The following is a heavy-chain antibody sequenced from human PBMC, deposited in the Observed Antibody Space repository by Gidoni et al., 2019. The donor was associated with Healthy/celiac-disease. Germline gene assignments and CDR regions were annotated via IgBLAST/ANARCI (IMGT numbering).Heavy chain of an antibody. V-gene: IGHV4-59*01. CDR1: GGSISSYY. CDR3: ARSHSSSWYAVDY. Sequence: QVQLQESGPGLVKPSETLSLTCTVSGGSISSYYWSRFRQPPGKGLEWSGYIYYSGRTNYNPSLKSRVTISVDTSKNQFSLKLSSVTAADTAVYYCARSHSSSWYAVDYWGQGTLVTVSS. D-gene: IGHD6-13*01. CDR2: IYYSGRT. J-gene: IGHJ4*02.